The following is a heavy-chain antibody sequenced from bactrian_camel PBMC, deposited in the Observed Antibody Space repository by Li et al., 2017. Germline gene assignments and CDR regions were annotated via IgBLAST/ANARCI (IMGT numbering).Heavy chain of an antibody. J-gene: IGHJ6*01. V-gene: IGHV3S57*01. CDR1: RRTYSTYC. Sequence: VQLVESGGGSVQAGGSLSVSCIVSRRTYSTYCMGWFRQAPGKEREGVAVIDSRGGTAYADSATGRFTISQDNAKNTLYLQMNSLKPEDTAMYYCAADPIPSGKQGRCSDYFGYWGQGTQVTVS. CDR3: AADPIPSGKQGRCSDYFGY. D-gene: IGHD4*01. CDR2: IDSRGGT.